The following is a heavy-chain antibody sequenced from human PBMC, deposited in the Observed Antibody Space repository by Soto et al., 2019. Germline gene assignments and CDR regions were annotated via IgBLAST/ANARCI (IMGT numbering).Heavy chain of an antibody. CDR3: ARGPYSSGWYHFDY. V-gene: IGHV3-33*01. CDR1: GFTFSSYG. Sequence: GGSLRLSCAASGFTFSSYGMHWVRQAPGKGLEWVAVIWYDGSNKYYADSVKGRFTISRDNSKNTLYLQMNSLRAEDTAVYYCARGPYSSGWYHFDYWGQGTLVTVSS. J-gene: IGHJ4*02. D-gene: IGHD6-19*01. CDR2: IWYDGSNK.